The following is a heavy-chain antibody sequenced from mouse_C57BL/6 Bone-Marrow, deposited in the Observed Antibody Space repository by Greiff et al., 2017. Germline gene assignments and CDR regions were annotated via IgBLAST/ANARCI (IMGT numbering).Heavy chain of an antibody. CDR1: GFSLTSYA. CDR2: IWTGGGT. D-gene: IGHD2-2*01. Sequence: VKVVESGPGLVAPSQSLSITCTVSGFSLTSYAISWVRQPPGKGLEWLGVIWTGGGTNYNSALKSRLSISKENSKSQVFLKMNSLQTDDTARYYCARNRVSYGYDWFAYWGQGTLVTVSA. CDR3: ARNRVSYGYDWFAY. V-gene: IGHV2-9-1*01. J-gene: IGHJ3*01.